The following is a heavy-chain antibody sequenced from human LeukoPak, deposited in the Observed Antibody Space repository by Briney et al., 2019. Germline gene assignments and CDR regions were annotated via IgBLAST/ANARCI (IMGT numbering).Heavy chain of an antibody. Sequence: GGSLRLSCAASGFTFSSYGMHWVRQAPGKGLEGVAVIWYDGSNKYYADSVKGRFTISRDNSKNTLYLQMNSLRAEDTAVYYCARDQLGDYDILTGYAREYFQHWGQGTLVTVSS. CDR1: GFTFSSYG. D-gene: IGHD3-9*01. CDR3: ARDQLGDYDILTGYAREYFQH. J-gene: IGHJ1*01. CDR2: IWYDGSNK. V-gene: IGHV3-33*01.